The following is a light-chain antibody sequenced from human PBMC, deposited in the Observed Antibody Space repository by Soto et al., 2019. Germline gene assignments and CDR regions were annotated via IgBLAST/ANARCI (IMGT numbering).Light chain of an antibody. CDR2: VNSDGSH. J-gene: IGLJ2*01. Sequence: QAVLTQSPSASASLGASVKLTCTLSSGHSSYAIAWHQQQPEKGPRYLMKVNSDGSHIKGDGIPERFSGSTSGAERYLTISSLQSEDEADYYCQTWGTGVVFGGGTKLTVL. V-gene: IGLV4-69*01. CDR1: SGHSSYA. CDR3: QTWGTGVV.